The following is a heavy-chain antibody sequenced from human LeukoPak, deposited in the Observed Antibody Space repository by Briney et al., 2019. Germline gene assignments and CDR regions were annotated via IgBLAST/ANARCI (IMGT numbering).Heavy chain of an antibody. V-gene: IGHV3-48*01. D-gene: IGHD1-20*01. CDR2: ISSSSSTI. Sequence: GGSLRLSCAASGFTFSSYSMNWVRQAPGKGLEWVSYISSSSSTIYYADSVEGRFTISRDNAKNSLYLQMNSLRAEDTAVYYCARANWNDDAFDIWGQGTMVTVSS. CDR3: ARANWNDDAFDI. J-gene: IGHJ3*02. CDR1: GFTFSSYS.